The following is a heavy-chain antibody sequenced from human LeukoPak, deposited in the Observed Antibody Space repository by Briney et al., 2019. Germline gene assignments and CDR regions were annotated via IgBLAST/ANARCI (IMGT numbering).Heavy chain of an antibody. CDR3: AKGRNSYDSGRCHSQNCYYGMDV. D-gene: IGHD3-10*01. CDR1: GFTFDNYA. V-gene: IGHV3-23*01. J-gene: IGHJ6*02. CDR2: ISGSGDVT. Sequence: RGSLRLSCTASGFTFDNYAMIWVRQASGKGLEWVSVISGSGDVTDSADSVRGRFTISRDNSKNTLYLEMSSLRVEDTAVYHCAKGRNSYDSGRCHSQNCYYGMDVWGQGTTVIVSS.